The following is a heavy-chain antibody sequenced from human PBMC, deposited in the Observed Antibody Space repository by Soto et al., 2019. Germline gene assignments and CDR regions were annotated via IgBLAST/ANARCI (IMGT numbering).Heavy chain of an antibody. CDR1: GGSISTYY. J-gene: IGHJ6*02. Sequence: QVQLQESGPGLVKPSETLSLTCTVSGGSISTYYWSWIRQPPGKGLEWIGYIHYSGSTNYNPPLKSRVTISVDTSKNQFSLKLSSVTAADTAVYYCARQPNDSLTGFYDYGMDVWGQGTTVTVSS. CDR3: ARQPNDSLTGFYDYGMDV. V-gene: IGHV4-59*08. CDR2: IHYSGST. D-gene: IGHD3-9*01.